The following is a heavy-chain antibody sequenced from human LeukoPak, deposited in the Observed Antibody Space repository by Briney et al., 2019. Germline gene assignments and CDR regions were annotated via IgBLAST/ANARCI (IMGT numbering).Heavy chain of an antibody. CDR2: IIPIFGTA. D-gene: IGHD5-18*01. Sequence: SVKVSCKASGGTFSSYAISWVRQAPGHGLEWMGGIIPIFGTANYAQKFQGRVTITADESTSTAYMELSSLRSEDTAVYYCARGSWIQLWSGYDYWGQGTLVTVSS. V-gene: IGHV1-69*13. CDR1: GGTFSSYA. J-gene: IGHJ4*02. CDR3: ARGSWIQLWSGYDY.